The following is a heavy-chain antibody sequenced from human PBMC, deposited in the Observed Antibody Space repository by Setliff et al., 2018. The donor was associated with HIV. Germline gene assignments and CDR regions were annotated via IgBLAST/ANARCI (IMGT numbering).Heavy chain of an antibody. V-gene: IGHV4-28*03. CDR1: GYSISSNEW. CDR3: ARDLHANFHVIEI. Sequence: SETLSLTCAVSGYSISSNEWWGWIRQSPGKGLAWIGYISNSGKTYYNPSLNSRVTLSADTSKNQLSLKLSSVTAVDTAVYYCARDLHANFHVIEIWGPGTMVTVSS. J-gene: IGHJ3*02. D-gene: IGHD3-16*02. CDR2: ISNSGKT.